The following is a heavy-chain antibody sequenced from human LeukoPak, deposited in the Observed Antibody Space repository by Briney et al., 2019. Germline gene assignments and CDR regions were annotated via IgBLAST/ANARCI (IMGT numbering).Heavy chain of an antibody. D-gene: IGHD3-22*01. Sequence: SETLSLTCTVSGGSISSSSYYWGWIRQPPGKGLEWIGSIYYSGSTYYNPSLMSRVTISVDTSKNQFSLKLSSVTAADTAVYYCASHLLQDSSGYPPYYFDYWGQGTLVTVSS. CDR2: IYYSGST. V-gene: IGHV4-39*01. CDR1: GGSISSSSYY. CDR3: ASHLLQDSSGYPPYYFDY. J-gene: IGHJ4*02.